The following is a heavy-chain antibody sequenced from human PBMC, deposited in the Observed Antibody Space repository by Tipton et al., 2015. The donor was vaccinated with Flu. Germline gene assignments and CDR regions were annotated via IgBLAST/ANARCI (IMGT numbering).Heavy chain of an antibody. J-gene: IGHJ4*02. CDR2: IYPGNSDT. CDR1: GYSFTSYW. CDR3: ARTNDYGDY. V-gene: IGHV5-51*03. Sequence: QLVQSGAEVKKPGESLKISCRGSGYSFTSYWIAWVRQMPGKGLEWMGSIYPGNSDTRYSPTVQAQVTISADKSISTAYLQWSSLKASDTAMNYCARTNDYGDYWGQGTLVTVSS.